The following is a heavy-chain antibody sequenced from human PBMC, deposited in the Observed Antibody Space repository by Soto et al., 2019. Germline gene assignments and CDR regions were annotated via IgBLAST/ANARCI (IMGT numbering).Heavy chain of an antibody. CDR2: IWYDGSNK. J-gene: IGHJ6*03. V-gene: IGHV3-33*01. CDR1: GFTFSSYG. Sequence: QVQLVESGGGVVQPGRSLRLSCAASGFTFSSYGMHWVRQAPGKGLEWVAVIWYDGSNKYYADSVKGRFTISRDNSKNTLYLQMNSLRAEDTAVYYCARDTPYGEKYYYYYYMDVWGKGTPVTVSS. D-gene: IGHD4-17*01. CDR3: ARDTPYGEKYYYYYYMDV.